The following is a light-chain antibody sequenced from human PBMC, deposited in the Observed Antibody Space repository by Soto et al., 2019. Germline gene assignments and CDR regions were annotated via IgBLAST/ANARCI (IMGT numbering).Light chain of an antibody. CDR1: QSVSIN. V-gene: IGKV3-15*01. CDR3: QQRSNWIT. J-gene: IGKJ5*01. CDR2: GAS. Sequence: ETVMTQSPAILSVSPGQRVTVSCRASQSVSINLAWYQQKPGQAPRLLIYGASTRAAGVPDRFSGSGSGTEFTLTITSLEPEDFAVYYCQQRSNWITFGQGTRLEIK.